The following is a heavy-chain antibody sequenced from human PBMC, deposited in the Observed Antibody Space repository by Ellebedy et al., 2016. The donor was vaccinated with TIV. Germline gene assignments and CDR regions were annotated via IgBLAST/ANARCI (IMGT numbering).Heavy chain of an antibody. D-gene: IGHD3-16*01. CDR2: IKYDGADK. CDR1: GFTFNTHA. Sequence: PGGSLRLSCVASGFTFNTHAMNWARQAPGKGLEWVARIKYDGADKDYVDSVKGRFTISRDNAKNSLYLQMNSLRVEDTAVYFCVRARNYALDSWGQGTLVTVSS. V-gene: IGHV3-7*01. J-gene: IGHJ4*02. CDR3: VRARNYALDS.